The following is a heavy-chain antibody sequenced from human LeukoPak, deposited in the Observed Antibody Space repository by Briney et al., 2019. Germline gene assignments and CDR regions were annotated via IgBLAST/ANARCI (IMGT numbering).Heavy chain of an antibody. CDR2: ISGSGTTI. V-gene: IGHV3-11*04. J-gene: IGHJ4*02. CDR3: AREDVGGYSSGWYVGGIDY. D-gene: IGHD6-19*01. Sequence: GGSLRLSCAASGFTFSDYYMSWIRQAPGKGLEWVSYISGSGTTIYYADSVKGRFTISRDNAKNSLYLQMNSLRAEDTAVYYCAREDVGGYSSGWYVGGIDYWGQGTLVTVSS. CDR1: GFTFSDYY.